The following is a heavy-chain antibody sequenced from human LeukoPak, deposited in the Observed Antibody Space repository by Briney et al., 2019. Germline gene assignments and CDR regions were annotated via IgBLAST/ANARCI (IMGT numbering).Heavy chain of an antibody. J-gene: IGHJ6*03. V-gene: IGHV3-23*01. D-gene: IGHD3-3*01. CDR1: GFTFSSYA. CDR2: ISGSGGST. CDR3: AKGAGAKEWLLSSYMDV. Sequence: PGGSLRLSCAASGFTFSSYAMSWVRQAPGKGLEWVSAISGSGGSTYYADSVKGRFTISRDNSKNTLYLQMNSLRAEDTAVYYCAKGAGAKEWLLSSYMDVWGKGTTVTVSS.